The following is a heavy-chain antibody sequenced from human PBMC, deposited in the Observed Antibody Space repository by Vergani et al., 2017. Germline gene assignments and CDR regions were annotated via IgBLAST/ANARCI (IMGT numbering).Heavy chain of an antibody. J-gene: IGHJ4*02. V-gene: IGHV1-46*03. D-gene: IGHD3-9*01. CDR2: INPSGGHT. CDR1: GYTFSNNY. CDR3: ARGDYGILTGYRY. Sequence: QVPVVQSGAEVKKSGASVKVSCKTSGYTFSNNYMHWVRQAPGQGLDWMGIINPSGGHTNYAQKFQGRVTMTRDTSTSTVYMELSSLRSEDTAIYYCARGDYGILTGYRYWGQGTLVTVSA.